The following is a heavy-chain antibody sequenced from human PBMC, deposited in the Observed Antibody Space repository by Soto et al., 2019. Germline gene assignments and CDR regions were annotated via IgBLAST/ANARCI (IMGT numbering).Heavy chain of an antibody. Sequence: EVQLVESGGGLVQPGGSLRLSCAASGFTFSSYGMTWIRQAPGKGLQWVASIKEDGTEKSYVDSVKGRFTISRDNAKNSPYLQINSLRTEDTAVYYCARKPYNSGWNFDYWGQGTLVTVSS. J-gene: IGHJ4*02. CDR1: GFTFSSYG. CDR2: IKEDGTEK. D-gene: IGHD6-19*01. V-gene: IGHV3-7*01. CDR3: ARKPYNSGWNFDY.